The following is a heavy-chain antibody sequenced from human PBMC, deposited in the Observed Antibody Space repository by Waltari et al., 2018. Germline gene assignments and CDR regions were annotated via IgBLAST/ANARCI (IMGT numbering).Heavy chain of an antibody. D-gene: IGHD2-2*01. J-gene: IGHJ4*02. CDR2: IYYSGGT. Sequence: QLQLQESGPGLVKPSETLSLTCTVSGGSISSSSYYWGWIRQPPGKGLEWIGSIYYSGGTYYNPSLKSRVTISVDTSKNQFSLKLSSVTAADTAVYYCARGVPAAWAGCFDYWGQGTLVTVSS. V-gene: IGHV4-39*01. CDR1: GGSISSSSYY. CDR3: ARGVPAAWAGCFDY.